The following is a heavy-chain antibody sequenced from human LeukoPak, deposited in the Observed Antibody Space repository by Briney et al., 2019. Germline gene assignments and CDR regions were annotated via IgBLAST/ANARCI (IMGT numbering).Heavy chain of an antibody. Sequence: SETLSRTCTVSGGSISSGGYYWSWIRQPPGQGLEWIGYIYYSGSTYYNPSLKSRVTISVDTSKNQFSLKLSSVTAADTAVYYCARGRTSGWYVPVYYYYYGMDVWGQGTTVTVSS. CDR2: IYYSGST. CDR3: ARGRTSGWYVPVYYYYYGMDV. CDR1: GGSISSGGYY. D-gene: IGHD6-19*01. V-gene: IGHV4-31*03. J-gene: IGHJ6*02.